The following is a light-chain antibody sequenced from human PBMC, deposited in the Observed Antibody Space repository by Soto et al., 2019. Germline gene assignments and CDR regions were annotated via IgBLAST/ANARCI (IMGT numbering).Light chain of an antibody. CDR1: QDISGW. J-gene: IGKJ1*01. CDR2: AAS. CDR3: QQANSFPWT. V-gene: IGKV1D-12*01. Sequence: DIQMTQSPSPVSASIGDRVTITCRASQDISGWLAWFQQKPGKAPNLLIYAASILQSGVPSRFSGSGSGTDFTLTISSLQPEDFASDYRQQANSFPWTFGQGTKVEIK.